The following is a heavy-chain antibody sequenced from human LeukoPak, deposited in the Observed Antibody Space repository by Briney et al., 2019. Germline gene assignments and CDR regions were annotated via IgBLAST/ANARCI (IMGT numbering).Heavy chain of an antibody. Sequence: PGGSLRLSCAASGFTFSSYAMSWVRRAPGKGLEWVSAISGSGGSTYYADSVKGRFTISRDNSKNTLYLQMNSLRAEDTAVYYCAKDPRRLEWLLAFGYWGQGTLVTVSS. CDR3: AKDPRRLEWLLAFGY. CDR1: GFTFSSYA. J-gene: IGHJ4*02. CDR2: ISGSGGST. D-gene: IGHD3-3*01. V-gene: IGHV3-23*01.